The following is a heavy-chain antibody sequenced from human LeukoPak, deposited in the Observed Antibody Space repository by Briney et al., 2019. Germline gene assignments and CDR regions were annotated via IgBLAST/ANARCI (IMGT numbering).Heavy chain of an antibody. CDR2: INPNSGGT. V-gene: IGHV1-2*06. D-gene: IGHD2-2*02. CDR3: ASAWGSSTSCSTPTCAFDI. CDR1: GYTFTGYY. J-gene: IGHJ3*02. Sequence: GASVKVSCKASGYTFTGYYMHWVRQAPGQGLKWMGRINPNSGGTNYAQKFQGRVTMTRDTSISTAYMELSRLRSDDTAVYYCASAWGSSTSCSTPTCAFDIWGQGTMVTVSS.